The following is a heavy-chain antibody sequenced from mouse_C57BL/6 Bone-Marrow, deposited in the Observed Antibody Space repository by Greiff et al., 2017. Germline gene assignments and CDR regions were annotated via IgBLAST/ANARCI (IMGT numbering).Heavy chain of an antibody. V-gene: IGHV5-9*01. CDR2: ISGGGGNT. CDR3: ARHRHSYWYFDV. CDR1: GFTFSSYT. Sequence: EVKLMESGGGLVKPGGSLKLSCAASGFTFSSYTISWVRQTPEKRLEWVATISGGGGNTYYPDSVKGRFTISIDNAKNTLYLQMSSLRSEDTALYYCARHRHSYWYFDVWGTGTTVTVSS. J-gene: IGHJ1*03.